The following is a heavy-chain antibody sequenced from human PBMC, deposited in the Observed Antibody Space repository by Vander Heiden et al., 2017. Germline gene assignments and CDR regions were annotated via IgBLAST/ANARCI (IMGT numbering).Heavy chain of an antibody. V-gene: IGHV3-7*01. J-gene: IGHJ4*02. CDR1: GFGSNTYW. D-gene: IGHD2-15*01. CDR3: ANAGGGGIGAYFDY. Sequence: EVQLLESGGGLVEPGGSLRLVSAATGFGSNTYWVSWVRQDTGKGLEWVANIKPDGYDIPYVDSVKGRFTISRENAKDSLYLDMSSLRAGDTAVYYCANAGGGGIGAYFDYWGQGTLVTVSS. CDR2: IKPDGYDI.